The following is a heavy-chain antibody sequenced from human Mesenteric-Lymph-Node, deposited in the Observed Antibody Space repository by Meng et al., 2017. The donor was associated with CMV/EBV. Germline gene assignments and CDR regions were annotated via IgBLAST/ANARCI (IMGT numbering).Heavy chain of an antibody. CDR1: TFSKAW. V-gene: IGHV3-15*01. Sequence: TFSKAWMSRGRQAAGEKLEWVGRIKSKANGRTTDYAATVKGRFTISRDESKNTLYLQMNRLKTEDTAVYYCTTDDIVVVPAARIDLWGRGTLVTVSS. D-gene: IGHD2-2*01. CDR3: TTDDIVVVPAARIDL. J-gene: IGHJ2*01. CDR2: IKSKANGRTT.